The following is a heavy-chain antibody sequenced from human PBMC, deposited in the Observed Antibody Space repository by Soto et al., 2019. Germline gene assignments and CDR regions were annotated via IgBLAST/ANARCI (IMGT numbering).Heavy chain of an antibody. Sequence: PSQTLSLTCAISGDSVSSNSAAWNWIRQSPSRGLEWLGRTYYRSKWYYDYAISVNSRITINPDTSKNQFSLLLKSVTPEDTAVYYCARDISARYEHWGQGMLVTVSS. V-gene: IGHV6-1*01. D-gene: IGHD2-2*01. CDR3: ARDISARYEH. CDR2: TYYRSKWYY. CDR1: GDSVSSNSAA. J-gene: IGHJ4*02.